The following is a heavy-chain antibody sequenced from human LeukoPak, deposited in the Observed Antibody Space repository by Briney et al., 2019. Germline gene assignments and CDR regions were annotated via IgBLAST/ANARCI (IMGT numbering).Heavy chain of an antibody. D-gene: IGHD3-16*01. CDR2: IIPIFGTA. V-gene: IGHV1-69*05. J-gene: IGHJ6*03. CDR3: ARGGLGYYYYMDV. CDR1: GGTLSSYA. Sequence: SVKVSCKASGGTLSSYAISWVRQAPGQGLEWMGGIIPIFGTANYAQKFQGRVTITTDESTSTAYMELSSLRSEDTAVYYCARGGLGYYYYMDVWGKGTTVTVSS.